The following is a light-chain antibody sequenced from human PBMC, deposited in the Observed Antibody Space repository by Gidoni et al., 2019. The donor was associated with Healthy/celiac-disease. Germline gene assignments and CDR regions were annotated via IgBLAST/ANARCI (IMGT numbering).Light chain of an antibody. J-gene: IGLJ2*01. CDR2: DNN. CDR1: SSNTGNNY. Sequence: QSVLTQPPSVSTAPGQKVTISCAGSSSNTGNNYVSWYQQLPGTAPNLLIYDNNKRPSGIPDRFSGSKSGTSATLGITGLQTGDEADYYCGTWDSSLSAVVFGGGTKLTVL. V-gene: IGLV1-51*01. CDR3: GTWDSSLSAVV.